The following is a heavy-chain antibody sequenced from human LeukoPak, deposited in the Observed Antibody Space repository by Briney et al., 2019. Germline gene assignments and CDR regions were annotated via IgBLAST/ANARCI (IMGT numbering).Heavy chain of an antibody. CDR3: ATYMGGGGGRGY. CDR1: GVFIRNYH. Sequence: SETLSLTCTVSGVFIRNYHWSWIRQSPGNGLQWIGCVNDDGSTNYNPSLYSRVTISIDMSKQQFTLKLTSATAADTALYFCATYMGGGGGRGYWGQGISVTVSS. J-gene: IGHJ4*02. V-gene: IGHV4-59*01. CDR2: VNDDGST. D-gene: IGHD1-26*01.